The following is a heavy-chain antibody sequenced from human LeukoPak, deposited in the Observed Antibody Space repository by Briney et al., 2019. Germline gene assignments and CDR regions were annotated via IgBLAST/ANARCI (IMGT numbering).Heavy chain of an antibody. CDR1: GFLFNKYW. J-gene: IGHJ4*02. Sequence: PGGSLRLSCAASGFLFNKYWMSWVRQAPGKGLEWVGNIDEGGSGKWYVDSVKGRFTMSRDNDKNSLFLEMNSLRAEDTAVYYCARDRGDGYNYRSPFDSWGQGTLVTVSS. CDR3: ARDRGDGYNYRSPFDS. D-gene: IGHD5-24*01. V-gene: IGHV3-7*01. CDR2: IDEGGSGK.